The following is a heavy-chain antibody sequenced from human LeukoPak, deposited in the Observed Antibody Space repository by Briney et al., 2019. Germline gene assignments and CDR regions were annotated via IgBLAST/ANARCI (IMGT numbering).Heavy chain of an antibody. J-gene: IGHJ4*02. D-gene: IGHD3-3*01. Sequence: SETLSLTCTVFGGSARNFYWSWFRQPPEKGLEWIGYIYYSGSTNYNPSVKSRVTISVDTSKNQFSLKLTSVTAADTAVYYCARLNYDFLSGYPRGFDYWSQGALVTVSS. CDR1: GGSARNFY. CDR3: ARLNYDFLSGYPRGFDY. V-gene: IGHV4-59*02. CDR2: IYYSGST.